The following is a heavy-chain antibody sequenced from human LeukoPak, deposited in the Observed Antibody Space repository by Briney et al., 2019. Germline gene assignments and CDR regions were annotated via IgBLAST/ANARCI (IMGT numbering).Heavy chain of an antibody. CDR2: IYSGGST. CDR1: EFSVGSNY. Sequence: GGSLGLSCAASEFSVGSNYMTWVRQAPGKGLEWVSLIYSGGSTYYADSVKGRFTISRDNSKNSLYLQMNSLRAEDTAVYYCARSYCSGGSCYEVVSYYYYYMDVWGKGTTVTVSS. J-gene: IGHJ6*03. D-gene: IGHD2-15*01. V-gene: IGHV3-66*01. CDR3: ARSYCSGGSCYEVVSYYYYYMDV.